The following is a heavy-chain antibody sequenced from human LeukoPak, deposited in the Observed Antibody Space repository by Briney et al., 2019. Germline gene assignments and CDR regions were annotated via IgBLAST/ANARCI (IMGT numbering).Heavy chain of an antibody. J-gene: IGHJ3*02. CDR1: AGSISSSSYY. Sequence: PSETLSLTCTVYAGSISSSSYYWDWIRQPPGKGLEWIGSIYYGGSTYYNPSLKSRLTISVDTSKNQFSLKLSSVTAAATAVYYCARRGSSIIVTGGAFDIWGQGTMVTVSS. D-gene: IGHD1-20*01. V-gene: IGHV4-39*01. CDR3: ARRGSSIIVTGGAFDI. CDR2: IYYGGST.